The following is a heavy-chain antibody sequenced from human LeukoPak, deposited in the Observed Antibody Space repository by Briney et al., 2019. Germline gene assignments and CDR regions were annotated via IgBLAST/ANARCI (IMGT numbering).Heavy chain of an antibody. Sequence: ASVKVSSKASGYTFTSYYMHWVRQAPGQGLEWMGIINPSGGNTNYAQKFQGRVTMTRDTSTSTVYMELSSLRSEDTAVYYCAREMDGGDQDYWGQGTLVTVSS. CDR1: GYTFTSYY. CDR3: AREMDGGDQDY. J-gene: IGHJ4*02. CDR2: INPSGGNT. D-gene: IGHD2-21*02. V-gene: IGHV1-46*03.